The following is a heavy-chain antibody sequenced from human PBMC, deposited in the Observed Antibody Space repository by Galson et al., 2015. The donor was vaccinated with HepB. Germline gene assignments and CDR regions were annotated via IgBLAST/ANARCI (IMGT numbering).Heavy chain of an antibody. J-gene: IGHJ6*03. CDR2: MNPNSGNT. V-gene: IGHV1-8*01. D-gene: IGHD3-16*02. CDR3: ARGDYIWGSYRLYYMDV. Sequence: SVKVPCKASGYTFTSYDINWVRQASGQGLEWMGWMNPNSGNTGYAQKFQGRFIMTRNTSISTAYMEVSSLRYENTAVHYFARGDYIWGSYRLYYMDVWGRGTTVTVSS. CDR1: GYTFTSYD.